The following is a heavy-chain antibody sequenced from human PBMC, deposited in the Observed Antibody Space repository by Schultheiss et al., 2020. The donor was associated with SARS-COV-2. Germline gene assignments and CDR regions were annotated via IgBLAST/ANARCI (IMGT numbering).Heavy chain of an antibody. CDR1: GGSISSSSYY. Sequence: SETLSLTCAVSGGSISSSSYYWSWIRQPPGKGLEWIGSIYHSGSTYYNPSLKSRVTISVDTSKNQFSLKLSSVTAADTAVYYCARQGVDPRYFDYWGQGTLVTVSS. V-gene: IGHV4-39*01. CDR3: ARQGVDPRYFDY. D-gene: IGHD3-16*01. CDR2: IYHSGST. J-gene: IGHJ4*02.